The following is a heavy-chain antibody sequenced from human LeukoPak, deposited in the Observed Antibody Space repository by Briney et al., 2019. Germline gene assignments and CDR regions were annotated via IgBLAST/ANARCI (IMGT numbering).Heavy chain of an antibody. D-gene: IGHD6-19*01. CDR1: GFTFSSYS. CDR3: AREEQWLVRD. J-gene: IGHJ4*02. V-gene: IGHV3-21*01. Sequence: GGSPRLSCAASGFTFSSYSMNWVRQAPGKGLEWVSSISSSSSYIYYADSVKGRFTISRDNAKNSLYLQMNSLRAEDTAVYYCAREEQWLVRDWGQGTLVTVSS. CDR2: ISSSSSYI.